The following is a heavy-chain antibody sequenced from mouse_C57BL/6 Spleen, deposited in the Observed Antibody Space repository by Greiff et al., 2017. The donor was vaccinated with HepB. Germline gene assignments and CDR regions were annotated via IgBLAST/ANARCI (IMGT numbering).Heavy chain of an antibody. CDR1: GYTFTDHT. CDR3: AGDYPYDYDVRRFAY. CDR2: IYPRDGST. D-gene: IGHD2-4*01. J-gene: IGHJ3*01. Sequence: QVQLKQSDAELVKPGASVKISCKVSGYTFTDHTIHWMKQRPEQGLEWIGYIYPRDGSTKYNEKFKGKATLTADKSSSTAYMHLNSLTSEDSAVYFCAGDYPYDYDVRRFAYWGQGTLVTVSA. V-gene: IGHV1-78*01.